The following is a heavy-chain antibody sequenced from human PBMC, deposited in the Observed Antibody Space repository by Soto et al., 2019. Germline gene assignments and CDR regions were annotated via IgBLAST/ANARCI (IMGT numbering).Heavy chain of an antibody. D-gene: IGHD3-22*01. CDR1: GFTFSGSA. Sequence: EVQLVESGGGLVQPGKSLRLSCAASGFTFSGSAMHWVRQASGKGLEWVGRIRSKGNNYATAYVASVKGRFTISRDDSKNTAYLQMNSLKTEDTAVYYCTSNYFDTSGYYGSDYWGQGTLVTVSS. CDR3: TSNYFDTSGYYGSDY. J-gene: IGHJ4*02. CDR2: IRSKGNNYAT. V-gene: IGHV3-73*02.